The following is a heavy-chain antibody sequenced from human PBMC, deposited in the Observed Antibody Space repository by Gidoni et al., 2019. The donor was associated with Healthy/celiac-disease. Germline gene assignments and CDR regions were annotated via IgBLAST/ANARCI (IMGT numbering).Heavy chain of an antibody. Sequence: EVQLLESGGHLVQPGGSLRLSCAASGFIFSSYAMSWVLRAPGKGLEWVSAISGKGRNTYYTDSVKGRFTISRDNSKNTLYLQMNSLRAEDTAVYYCARRVVITLSSKWDYWGQGTLVTVSS. J-gene: IGHJ4*02. CDR2: ISGKGRNT. CDR3: ARRVVITLSSKWDY. D-gene: IGHD3-22*01. CDR1: GFIFSSYA. V-gene: IGHV3-23*01.